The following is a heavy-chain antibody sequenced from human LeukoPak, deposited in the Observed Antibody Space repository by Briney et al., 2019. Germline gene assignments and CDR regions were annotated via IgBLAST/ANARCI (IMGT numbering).Heavy chain of an antibody. J-gene: IGHJ4*02. Sequence: SGTLSLTCTVSGGSISSSSYYWGWIRQPPGKGLEWIGSIYYSGSTYYNPSLKSRVTISVDTSKNQFSLKLSSVTAADTAVYYCARVPDYYDSSGYYPIPYYFDYWGQGTLVTVSS. CDR1: GGSISSSSYY. CDR3: ARVPDYYDSSGYYPIPYYFDY. CDR2: IYYSGST. V-gene: IGHV4-39*07. D-gene: IGHD3-22*01.